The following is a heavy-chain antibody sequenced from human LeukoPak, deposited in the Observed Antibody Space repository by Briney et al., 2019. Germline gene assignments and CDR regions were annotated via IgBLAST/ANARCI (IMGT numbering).Heavy chain of an antibody. CDR2: IIPIFGTA. Sequence: SVKVSCKASGGTFSSYAISWVRQAPGQGLEWMGGIIPIFGTANYAQKFQGRVTITADESTSTAYMELGSLRSEDTAVYYCARDPAVVAATYYYGMDVWGKGTTVTVSS. CDR1: GGTFSSYA. D-gene: IGHD2-15*01. J-gene: IGHJ6*04. CDR3: ARDPAVVAATYYYGMDV. V-gene: IGHV1-69*13.